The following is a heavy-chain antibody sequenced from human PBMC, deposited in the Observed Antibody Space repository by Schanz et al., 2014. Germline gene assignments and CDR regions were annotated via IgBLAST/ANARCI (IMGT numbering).Heavy chain of an antibody. D-gene: IGHD3-16*01. V-gene: IGHV3-30*19. CDR2: IWYDGSNE. J-gene: IGHJ3*01. Sequence: QVQLVESGGGVVQPGRSLRLSCAASGFTFSSYGMHWVRQAPGKGLEWVAVIWYDGSNEYYAASVRGRFTISRDNSKNTVYLQMNSLRSEDTAVYYCTRDRGALINHNDALDLWGQGTMVSVSS. CDR3: TRDRGALINHNDALDL. CDR1: GFTFSSYG.